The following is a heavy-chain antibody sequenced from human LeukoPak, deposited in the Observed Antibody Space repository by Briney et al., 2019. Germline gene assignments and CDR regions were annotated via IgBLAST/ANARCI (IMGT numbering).Heavy chain of an antibody. J-gene: IGHJ5*02. CDR3: ARDSDSGSYEVNWFDP. D-gene: IGHD3-10*01. CDR1: GGSISSYY. Sequence: PSETLSLTCTVSGGSISSYYWSWIRQHPGKGLEWIGYIYYSGSTYYNPSLKSRVTISVDTSKNQFSLKVNSVTAADTAVYYCARDSDSGSYEVNWFDPWGQGTLVTVSS. V-gene: IGHV4-59*06. CDR2: IYYSGST.